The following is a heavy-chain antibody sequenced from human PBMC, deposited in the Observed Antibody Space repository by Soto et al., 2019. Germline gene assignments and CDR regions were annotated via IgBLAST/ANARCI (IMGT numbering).Heavy chain of an antibody. J-gene: IGHJ4*02. D-gene: IGHD1-26*01. V-gene: IGHV4-34*01. Sequence: SETLSLTCAVYGGSFSGHYWSWIRQPPGKGLEWIGNIYHSGSTHYNPALKSRVTISVDTSKNQFSLKLKSVTAADTAVYYCTRRGSSGTPVDYWGQGTLVTVSS. CDR3: TRRGSSGTPVDY. CDR2: IYHSGST. CDR1: GGSFSGHY.